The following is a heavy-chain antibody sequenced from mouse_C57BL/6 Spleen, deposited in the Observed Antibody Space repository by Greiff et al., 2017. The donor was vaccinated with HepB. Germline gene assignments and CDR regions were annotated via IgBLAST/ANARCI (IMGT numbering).Heavy chain of an antibody. J-gene: IGHJ4*01. Sequence: QVQLQQPGAELVRPGSSVKLSCKASGYTFTSYWMHWVKQRPIQGLEWIGNIDPSDSETHYNQKFKDKATLTVDKSSSTAYMQLSSLTSEDSAVYYGARGRLRSETGTWGAMDYWGQGTSVTVSS. CDR1: GYTFTSYW. D-gene: IGHD4-1*01. CDR2: IDPSDSET. CDR3: ARGRLRSETGTWGAMDY. V-gene: IGHV1-52*01.